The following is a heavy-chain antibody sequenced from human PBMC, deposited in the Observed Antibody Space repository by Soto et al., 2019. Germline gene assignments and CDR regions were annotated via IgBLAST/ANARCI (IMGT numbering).Heavy chain of an antibody. CDR1: GGTFSSYA. CDR3: GSETPYSVV. D-gene: IGHD6-13*01. CDR2: IIPIFGET. V-gene: IGHV1-69*01. J-gene: IGHJ4*01. Sequence: VKVSCKASGGTFSSYAIRWVRPAPGRGLGWMGGIIPIFGETNYAQKFQGRVTITADESTSTAYMELSSLRSEDTAVYFCGSETPYSVVWGQGTMVTVSS.